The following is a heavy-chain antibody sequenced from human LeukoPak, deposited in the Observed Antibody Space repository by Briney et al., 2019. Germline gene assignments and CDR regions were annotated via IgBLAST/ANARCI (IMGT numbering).Heavy chain of an antibody. CDR3: ARGNILTGYGFDF. J-gene: IGHJ4*02. Sequence: SETLSLTSAVYGVSFSGYYWSWIRQTPGRGLEWVGEIHYTGATSYNPSLKSRATISTDTTKNQFSLRLSSVTAADTAVYYRARGNILTGYGFDFCGQGALVTVSS. V-gene: IGHV4-34*01. CDR2: IHYTGAT. D-gene: IGHD3-9*01. CDR1: GVSFSGYY.